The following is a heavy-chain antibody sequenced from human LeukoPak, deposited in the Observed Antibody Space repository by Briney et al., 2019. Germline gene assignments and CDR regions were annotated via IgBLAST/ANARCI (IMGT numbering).Heavy chain of an antibody. Sequence: SETLSLTCTVSGGSISSGGYYWSWIRQHPGKGLEWIEYIYYSGSTYYNPSLKSRVTISVDTSKNQFSLKLSSVTAADTAVYYCARATGFGSTFVYWGQGTLVTVSS. V-gene: IGHV4-31*03. J-gene: IGHJ4*02. D-gene: IGHD3-10*01. CDR1: GGSISSGGYY. CDR3: ARATGFGSTFVY. CDR2: IYYSGST.